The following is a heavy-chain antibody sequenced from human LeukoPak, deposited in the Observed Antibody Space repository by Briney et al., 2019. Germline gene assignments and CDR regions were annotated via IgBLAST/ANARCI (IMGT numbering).Heavy chain of an antibody. CDR1: GFTFSNYA. J-gene: IGHJ4*02. CDR3: AKLLRGVVVPYYDY. CDR2: ISGSGGSA. V-gene: IGHV3-23*01. D-gene: IGHD3-10*01. Sequence: GGSLRLSCAASGFTFSNYAMCWVRAAPGKGLEWVSPISGSGGSAYYADSVKGRFTISRDNSKNTLYLKMNSLRADYTAIYYCAKLLRGVVVPYYDYWGKGTLVTVSS.